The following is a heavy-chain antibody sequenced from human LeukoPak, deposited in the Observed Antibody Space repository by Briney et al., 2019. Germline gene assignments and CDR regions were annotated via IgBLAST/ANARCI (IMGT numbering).Heavy chain of an antibody. CDR1: GYTFTGYY. D-gene: IGHD3-22*01. J-gene: IGHJ5*02. CDR2: INPNSGGT. CDR3: RLFQNYYDSSGPMSP. V-gene: IGHV1-2*02. Sequence: ASVKVSCKASGYTFTGYYMHWVRQAPGQGLESMGWINPNSGGTNYAQKFQGRVTMTRDTSISTAYMELSRLRSDATAVYCWRLFQNYYDSSGPMSPWGQGTLVTVFS.